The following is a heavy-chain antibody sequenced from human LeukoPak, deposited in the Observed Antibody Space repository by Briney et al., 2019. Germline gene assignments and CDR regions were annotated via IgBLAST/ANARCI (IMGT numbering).Heavy chain of an antibody. CDR3: ARGGYSYGDAFDI. Sequence: GGSLRLSCAASGFTFSSYGMHWVRQAPGKGLEWVAVIWYDGSNKYYADSVKGRFTISRDNSKNTLYLQMNSLRAEDTAVYYCARGGYSYGDAFDIWGQGTMVTVSS. V-gene: IGHV3-33*01. J-gene: IGHJ3*02. CDR2: IWYDGSNK. CDR1: GFTFSSYG. D-gene: IGHD5-18*01.